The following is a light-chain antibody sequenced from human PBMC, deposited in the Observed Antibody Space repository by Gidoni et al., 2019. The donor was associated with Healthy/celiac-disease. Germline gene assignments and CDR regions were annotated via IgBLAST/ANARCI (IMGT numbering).Light chain of an antibody. V-gene: IGKV1-39*01. J-gene: IGKJ2*01. CDR3: QQSYSTPYT. CDR1: KSISSN. Sequence: DIQITQSPSSLSASVGDRVTITCRASKSISSNLNWYQQKPGKAPKLLIYAASSLQSGVPSRFSGSGSGTDFTLTISSLQPEDFATYYCQQSYSTPYTFGQXTKLEIK. CDR2: AAS.